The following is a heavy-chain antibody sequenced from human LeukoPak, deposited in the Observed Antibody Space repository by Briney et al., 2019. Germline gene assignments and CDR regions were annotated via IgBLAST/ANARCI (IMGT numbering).Heavy chain of an antibody. D-gene: IGHD1-1*01. Sequence: SETLSLTCTVSGGSISSYYWSWIRQPPGKGLEWIGYIYYSGSTDYNPSLKSRVTISIDTSKNQFSLKLSSVTAADTAVYYCARDPSNNYYFDYWGQGTLVTVSS. CDR3: ARDPSNNYYFDY. V-gene: IGHV4-59*12. J-gene: IGHJ4*02. CDR1: GGSISSYY. CDR2: IYYSGST.